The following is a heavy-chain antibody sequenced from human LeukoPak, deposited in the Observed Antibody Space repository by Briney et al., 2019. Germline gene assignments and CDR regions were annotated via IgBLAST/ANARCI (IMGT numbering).Heavy chain of an antibody. Sequence: SETLSLTCTVSGGSISSYYWSWIRQPPGKGLEWIGYIYYSGSTNYNPSLKSRVTISVDTSKNQFSLKLSSVTAADTAVYYCARVLDQYSSGWPLPVDVWGKGTTVTVSS. D-gene: IGHD6-19*01. CDR2: IYYSGST. J-gene: IGHJ6*04. CDR3: ARVLDQYSSGWPLPVDV. CDR1: GGSISSYY. V-gene: IGHV4-59*01.